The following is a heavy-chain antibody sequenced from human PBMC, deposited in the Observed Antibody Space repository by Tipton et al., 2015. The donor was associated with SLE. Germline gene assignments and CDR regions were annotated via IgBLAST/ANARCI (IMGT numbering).Heavy chain of an antibody. Sequence: TLSLTCTVSGGSLSSHYWSWIRQPPGKGLEWIGYTYYSGSTNYNPSLKSRVTISVDTSKNQFSLKLSSVTAADTAVYYCAREGDIVATKAFDIWGQGTMVTVSS. CDR1: GGSLSSHY. D-gene: IGHD5-12*01. V-gene: IGHV4-59*11. CDR2: TYYSGST. CDR3: AREGDIVATKAFDI. J-gene: IGHJ3*02.